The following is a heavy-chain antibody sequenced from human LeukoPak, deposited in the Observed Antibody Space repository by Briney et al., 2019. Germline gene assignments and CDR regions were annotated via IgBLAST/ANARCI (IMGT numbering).Heavy chain of an antibody. CDR3: AKGSGDSSGYYYRYYYYMDV. J-gene: IGHJ6*03. CDR2: ISGNGGST. V-gene: IGHV3-23*01. CDR1: GFTFSSYA. D-gene: IGHD3-22*01. Sequence: GGSLRLSCAASGFTFSSYAMSWVRQAPGKGLEWVSVISGNGGSTYYADSVKGRFTISRDNSKNTLYLLMNSLRAEDTAVYYCAKGSGDSSGYYYRYYYYMDVWGKGTTVTVSS.